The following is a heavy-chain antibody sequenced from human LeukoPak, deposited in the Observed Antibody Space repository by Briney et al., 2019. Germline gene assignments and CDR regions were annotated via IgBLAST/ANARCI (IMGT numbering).Heavy chain of an antibody. CDR3: ALDSSSTGYYYYYYMDV. Sequence: SVKVSCKASGGTFSSYAISWVRQAPGQGLEWMGGIIPIFGTANYAQKFQGRVTITTDESTSTAYMEPSSLRSEDTAVYYCALDSSSTGYYYYYYMDVWGKGTTVTVSS. CDR1: GGTFSSYA. V-gene: IGHV1-69*05. D-gene: IGHD6-6*01. J-gene: IGHJ6*03. CDR2: IIPIFGTA.